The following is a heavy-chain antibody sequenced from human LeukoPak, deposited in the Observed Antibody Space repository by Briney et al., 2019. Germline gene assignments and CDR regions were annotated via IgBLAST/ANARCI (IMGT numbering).Heavy chain of an antibody. D-gene: IGHD5-18*01. CDR3: AKRIQSAMATGY. CDR1: GFIFSSYE. J-gene: IGHJ4*02. CDR2: ISGSGGST. V-gene: IGHV3-23*01. Sequence: GGSLRLSCAASGFIFSSYEMSWVRQAPGKGLEWVSDISGSGGSTYYTDSVKGRFTISRDNSKNTLYLQMNSLRAEDTAVYYCAKRIQSAMATGYWGQGTLVTVSS.